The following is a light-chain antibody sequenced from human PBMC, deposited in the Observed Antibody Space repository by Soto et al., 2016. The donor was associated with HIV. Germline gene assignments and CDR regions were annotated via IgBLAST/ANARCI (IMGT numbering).Light chain of an antibody. Sequence: DIQMTQSPASLSASVGDRVAISCRASQGIANYVAWYQKKAGKSPKLLIYGASTLQPGVPSRFSGRGSGTDFTLTISSLQPEDVATYYCQQSYSLPDTFGQGTKLEIK. CDR1: QGIANY. J-gene: IGKJ2*01. CDR2: GAS. V-gene: IGKV1-27*01. CDR3: QQSYSLPDT.